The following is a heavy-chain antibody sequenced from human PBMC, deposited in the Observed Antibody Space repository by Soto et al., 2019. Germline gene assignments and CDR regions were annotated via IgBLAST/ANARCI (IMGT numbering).Heavy chain of an antibody. D-gene: IGHD3-3*01. V-gene: IGHV3-21*01. CDR2: ISSSSSYI. CDR3: ARWVGTYYDFWSGYPVYYYYGIDV. CDR1: GFTFSSYS. Sequence: GGSLRLSCAASGFTFSSYSMNWVRQAPGKGLEWVSSISSSSSYIYYADSVKGRFTISRDNAKNSLYLQMNSLRAEDTAVYYCARWVGTYYDFWSGYPVYYYYGIDVWGQGTTVTVSS. J-gene: IGHJ6*02.